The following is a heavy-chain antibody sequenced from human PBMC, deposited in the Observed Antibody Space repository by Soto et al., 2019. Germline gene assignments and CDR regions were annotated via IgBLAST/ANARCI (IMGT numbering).Heavy chain of an antibody. D-gene: IGHD6-13*01. Sequence: QVQLQESGPGLVKPSETLSLTCTVSGGFISNHHWSWIRQSPGNELEWIGYIHYTGITTHNPSLKSRLTISVDTSKNQFSLRLSSVTAADTAMYYCARGKEGSSWYFDFWGQGTLVTVSS. V-gene: IGHV4-59*11. CDR3: ARGKEGSSWYFDF. CDR1: GGFISNHH. J-gene: IGHJ4*02. CDR2: IHYTGIT.